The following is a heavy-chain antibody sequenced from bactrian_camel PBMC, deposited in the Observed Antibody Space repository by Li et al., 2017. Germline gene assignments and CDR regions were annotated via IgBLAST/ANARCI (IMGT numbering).Heavy chain of an antibody. J-gene: IGHJ4*01. CDR3: ASDPDAGYCLGHTRSPGITTRGRGPRSPSPQV. CDR2: LDSDSKT. V-gene: IGHV3S9*01. CDR1: GFTARTYC. D-gene: IGHD3*01. Sequence: HVQLVESGGGSVQSGGSLRLSCTPSGFTARTYCMGWFRQVAGKEDEAVAFLDSDSKTYYSESVKGRFTISLENDKNTLYLQMDDLKPEDTALYYCASDPDAGYCLGHTRSPGITTRGRGPRSPSPQVGAKGPRSPSP.